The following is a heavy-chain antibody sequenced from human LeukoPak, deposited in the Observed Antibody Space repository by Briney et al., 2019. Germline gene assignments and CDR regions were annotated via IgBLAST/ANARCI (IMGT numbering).Heavy chain of an antibody. D-gene: IGHD6-13*01. CDR3: ARAAGAAAGPLGY. Sequence: SVKVSCKASGGTFSSYAISGVGQAPGQGLEWMGRIIPILGIANYAQKFQGRVTITEAKSTRTAHMKLRSLRSEDTAVYYCARAAGAAAGPLGYWGQGTLVTVSS. J-gene: IGHJ4*02. CDR2: IIPILGIA. V-gene: IGHV1-69*04. CDR1: GGTFSSYA.